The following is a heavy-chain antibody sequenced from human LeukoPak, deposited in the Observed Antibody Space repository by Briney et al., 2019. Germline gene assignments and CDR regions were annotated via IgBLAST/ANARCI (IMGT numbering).Heavy chain of an antibody. D-gene: IGHD4-17*01. CDR2: ISYDGSNK. J-gene: IGHJ3*02. V-gene: IGHV3-30*18. CDR3: AKPLDYGDYEEAFDI. Sequence: QPGRSLRLSCAASGFTFSSYGMHWVRQAPGKGLEWVAVISYDGSNKYYADSVKGRFTISRDNSKNTLYLQMNSLRAEDTAVYYCAKPLDYGDYEEAFDIWGQGTMVTVSS. CDR1: GFTFSSYG.